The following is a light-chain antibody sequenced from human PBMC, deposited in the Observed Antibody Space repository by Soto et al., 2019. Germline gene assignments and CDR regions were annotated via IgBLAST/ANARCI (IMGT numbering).Light chain of an antibody. CDR2: GAS. J-gene: IGKJ1*01. CDR3: QQYNSYWT. CDR1: RGISSF. V-gene: IGKV1-9*01. Sequence: DIQLTQSPSFLSASVGDRVTITCRASRGISSFLAWYQQKPPKAPELLIHGASTLQSGVPSRFSGSGSGTEFTLTISGLQPEDSATYYCQQYNSYWTFGQGTKVDIK.